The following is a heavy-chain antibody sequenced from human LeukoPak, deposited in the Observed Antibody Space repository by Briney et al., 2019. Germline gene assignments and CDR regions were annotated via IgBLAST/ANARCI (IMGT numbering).Heavy chain of an antibody. CDR1: RGHISNDN. D-gene: IGHD2-15*01. V-gene: IGHV4-59*01. CDR3: ARDGSGPLYKYYGMDV. J-gene: IGHJ6*02. CDR2: VYYTGGT. Sequence: SETLSVTCTNARGHISNDNWSWIRQPPGKGLEWIGYVYYTGGTNYNPSLKSRLTMSMNTSKNQFSLNLKSVTAADTAVYYCARDGSGPLYKYYGMDVWGQGTTVTVSS.